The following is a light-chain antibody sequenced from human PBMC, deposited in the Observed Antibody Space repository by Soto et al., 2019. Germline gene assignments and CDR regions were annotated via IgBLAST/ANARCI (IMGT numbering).Light chain of an antibody. Sequence: DVVMTQSPLSLPVTLGQPASISCRSSQSLVHSDGNTYLNWFQQRPGQSPRRLIYKVSNRDSGVPGRFSGGGSGSNFTLKISRVEAEDFGVYYCMQGTHLPPYTFGQGTKLEIK. V-gene: IGKV2-30*02. CDR1: QSLVHSDGNTY. CDR3: MQGTHLPPYT. J-gene: IGKJ2*01. CDR2: KVS.